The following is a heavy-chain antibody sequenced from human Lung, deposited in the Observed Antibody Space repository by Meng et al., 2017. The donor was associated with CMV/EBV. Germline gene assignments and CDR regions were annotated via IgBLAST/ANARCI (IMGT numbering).Heavy chain of an antibody. CDR2: INARGHIV. J-gene: IGHJ6*02. Sequence: PCAASGFIFSAYEIIWVRQAPGQGLEWVSYINARGHIVHYADFVNGRFNISRDSAKNSVDLQMGSLRVEDTAVYYCARRLPYYGMDVWGQGPTVTVSS. V-gene: IGHV3-48*03. CDR1: GFIFSAYE. CDR3: ARRLPYYGMDV.